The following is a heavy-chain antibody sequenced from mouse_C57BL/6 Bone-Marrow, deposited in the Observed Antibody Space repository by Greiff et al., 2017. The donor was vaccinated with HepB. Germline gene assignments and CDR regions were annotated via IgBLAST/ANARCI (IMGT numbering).Heavy chain of an antibody. V-gene: IGHV1-69*01. D-gene: IGHD2-14*01. Sequence: VQLQQPGAELVMPGASVKLSCKASGYTFTSYWMHWVKQRPGQGLEWFGEIDPSDSYTNYNQKFKGKSTLTVDKSSSTAYMQLSSLTSEDSAVYYCARNPYYRGAMDYWGQGTSVTVSS. CDR3: ARNPYYRGAMDY. CDR1: GYTFTSYW. J-gene: IGHJ4*01. CDR2: IDPSDSYT.